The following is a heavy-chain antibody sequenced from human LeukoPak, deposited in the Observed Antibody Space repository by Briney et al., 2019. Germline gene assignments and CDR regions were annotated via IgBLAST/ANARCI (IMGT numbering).Heavy chain of an antibody. CDR2: IYSGGST. V-gene: IGHV3-53*01. Sequence: GGSLRLSCAASGFTFSSHYMSWVRQAPGKGLEWVSVIYSGGSTYYADSVKGRFTISRDNSKNTLYLQMNSLRAEDTAVYYCARDSAYYGMDVWGQGTTVTVSS. CDR1: GFTFSSHY. D-gene: IGHD3-10*01. J-gene: IGHJ6*02. CDR3: ARDSAYYGMDV.